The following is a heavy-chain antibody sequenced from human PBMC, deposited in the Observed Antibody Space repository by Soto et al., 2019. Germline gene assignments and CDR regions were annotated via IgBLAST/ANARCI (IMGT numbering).Heavy chain of an antibody. CDR1: GGSISSSSYY. J-gene: IGHJ4*02. D-gene: IGHD3-9*01. CDR2: IYYSGST. CDR3: ARDRSPDILTGYSLTV. V-gene: IGHV4-39*02. Sequence: SETLSLTCTVSGGSISSSSYYWGWIRQPPGKGLEWIGSIYYSGSTYYNPSLKSRVTISVDTSKNQFSLKLSSVTAADTAVYYCARDRSPDILTGYSLTVWGQGTLVTVSS.